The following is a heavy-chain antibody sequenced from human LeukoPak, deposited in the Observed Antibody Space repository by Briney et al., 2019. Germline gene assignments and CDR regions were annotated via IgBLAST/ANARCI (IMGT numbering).Heavy chain of an antibody. J-gene: IGHJ5*02. V-gene: IGHV3-21*01. D-gene: IGHD3-3*01. CDR2: ISSSSSYI. Sequence: GGSLRLSCAAPGFTFSSYSMNWVRQAPGKGLEWVSSISSSSSYIYYADSVKGRFTISRDNAKNSLYLQMNSLRAEDTAVYYCARATYYDFWSGYSWVNWFDPWGQGTLVTVSS. CDR1: GFTFSSYS. CDR3: ARATYYDFWSGYSWVNWFDP.